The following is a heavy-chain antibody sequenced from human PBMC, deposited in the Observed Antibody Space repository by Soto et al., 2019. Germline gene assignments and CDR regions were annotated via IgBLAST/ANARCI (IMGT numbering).Heavy chain of an antibody. J-gene: IGHJ6*02. Sequence: GGSLRLSCAASGFTFSSYGMRWVRQAPGKGLEWVAVISYDGSNKYYADSVKGRFTISRDNSKNTLYLQMNSLRAEDTAVYYCAKDKKDTAMVWVNYGMDVWGQGTTVTVSS. CDR1: GFTFSSYG. D-gene: IGHD5-18*01. CDR3: AKDKKDTAMVWVNYGMDV. V-gene: IGHV3-30*18. CDR2: ISYDGSNK.